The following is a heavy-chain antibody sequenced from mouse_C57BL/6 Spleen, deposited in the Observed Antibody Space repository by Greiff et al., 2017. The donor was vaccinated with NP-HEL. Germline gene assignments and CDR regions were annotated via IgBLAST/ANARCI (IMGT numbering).Heavy chain of an antibody. Sequence: QVQLKESGAELVRPGASVKLSCKASGYTFTDYYINWVKQRPGQGLEWIARIYPGSGNTYYNEKFKGKATLTAEKSSSTAYMQLSSLTSEDSAVYFCAREEYGTTVGANLDYWGQGTTLTGSS. J-gene: IGHJ2*01. CDR1: GYTFTDYY. CDR2: IYPGSGNT. D-gene: IGHD1-1*01. CDR3: AREEYGTTVGANLDY. V-gene: IGHV1-76*01.